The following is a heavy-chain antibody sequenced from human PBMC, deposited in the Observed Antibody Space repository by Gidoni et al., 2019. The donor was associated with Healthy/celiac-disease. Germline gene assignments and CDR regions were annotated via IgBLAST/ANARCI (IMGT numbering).Heavy chain of an antibody. V-gene: IGHV2-5*02. J-gene: IGHJ4*02. D-gene: IGHD3-16*01. Sequence: QITLKESGPTLVKPTQTLTLTCTFSGFSLSTSGVGVGWIRQPPGKALEWLALIYWDDDKRYSPSLKSRLTITKDTSKNQVVLTMTNMDPVDTATYYCAHSSDYVWGRLKAVNYFDYWGQGTLVTVSS. CDR3: AHSSDYVWGRLKAVNYFDY. CDR1: GFSLSTSGVG. CDR2: IYWDDDK.